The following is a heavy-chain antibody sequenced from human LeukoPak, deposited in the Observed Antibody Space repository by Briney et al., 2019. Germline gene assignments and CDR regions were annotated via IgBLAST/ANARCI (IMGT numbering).Heavy chain of an antibody. CDR2: IYYSGST. V-gene: IGHV4-59*08. CDR1: GGSISSDY. CDR3: ARQSYSSSYFDY. J-gene: IGHJ4*02. Sequence: PSETLSLTCTVSGGSISSDYWSWIRQPPGKGLEWIGYIYYSGSTNYNPSLKSRFTISVDTSKNQFSLKLSAVTAADTAVYYCARQSYSSSYFDYWGQVTLVTVSS. D-gene: IGHD6-6*01.